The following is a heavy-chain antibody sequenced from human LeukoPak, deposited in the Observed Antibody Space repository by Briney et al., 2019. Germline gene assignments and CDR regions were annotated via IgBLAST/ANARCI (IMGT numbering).Heavy chain of an antibody. J-gene: IGHJ6*03. D-gene: IGHD2-15*01. CDR2: IRSKAYGGTT. CDR3: TRGDIVIVAYYYYYYMDV. CDR1: GFTFGDYA. Sequence: PGGSLRLSCTASGFTFGDYAMSWVRQAPGKGLEWVGFIRSKAYGGTTEYAASVKGRFTISRDDSKSIAYLQMNSLKTEDTAVYYCTRGDIVIVAYYYYYYMDVWGKGATVTVSS. V-gene: IGHV3-49*04.